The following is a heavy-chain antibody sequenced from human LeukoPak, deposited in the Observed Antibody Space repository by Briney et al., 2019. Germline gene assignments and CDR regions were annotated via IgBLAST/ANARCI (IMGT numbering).Heavy chain of an antibody. Sequence: SETLSLTCTVSGGSISSSSYYWGWIRQPPGKGLEWIGSIYYSGSTYYNPSLKSRVTISVDTSKNQFSLKLSSVTAADTAVYYCARPITMVRGVKTSGWGQGTLVTVSS. J-gene: IGHJ4*02. CDR2: IYYSGST. V-gene: IGHV4-39*01. CDR1: GGSISSSSYY. CDR3: ARPITMVRGVKTSG. D-gene: IGHD3-10*01.